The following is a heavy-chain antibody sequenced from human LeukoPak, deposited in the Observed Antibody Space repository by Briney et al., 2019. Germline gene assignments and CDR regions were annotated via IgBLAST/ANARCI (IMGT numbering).Heavy chain of an antibody. V-gene: IGHV3-11*01. CDR1: GFTFSDYY. CDR3: VRDRQFRLHDP. CDR2: INVSGSSV. J-gene: IGHJ5*02. D-gene: IGHD3-16*01. Sequence: GGSLRLSCTASGFTFSDYYMTWIRQAPGKGLEWLSYINVSGSSVSYGDSVKGRFTISRDNAKNSVYLQIDSLRVEDTAMYYCVRDRQFRLHDPWGQGILVTVSS.